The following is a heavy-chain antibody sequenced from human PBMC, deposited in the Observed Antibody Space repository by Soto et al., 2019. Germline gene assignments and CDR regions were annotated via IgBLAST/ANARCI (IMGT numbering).Heavy chain of an antibody. J-gene: IGHJ6*02. Sequence: QVQLVESGGGVVQPGRSLRLSCAASGFTFSSYGMHWVRQAPGKGLEWVAVIWYDGSNKYYADSVKGRFTISRDNSKNMLYLQMNSLRAEDTAVYYCARGGVEQLVSRYYYYGMDVWGQGTTVTVSS. CDR2: IWYDGSNK. D-gene: IGHD6-6*01. V-gene: IGHV3-33*01. CDR1: GFTFSSYG. CDR3: ARGGVEQLVSRYYYYGMDV.